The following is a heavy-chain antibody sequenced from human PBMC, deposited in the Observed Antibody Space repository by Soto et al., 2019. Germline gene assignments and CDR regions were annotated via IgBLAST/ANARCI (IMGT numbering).Heavy chain of an antibody. CDR3: ARYCSGGSCYSSHFDY. J-gene: IGHJ4*02. Sequence: QVQLQESGPGLVKPSQTLSLTCTVSGGSISSGGYYWSWIRQHPGKGLEWIGYIYYSGSTYYNPSPKSRFTISVYTSRNQFPLKLSSVTAADTAVYYCARYCSGGSCYSSHFDYWGQGTLVTVSS. CDR1: GGSISSGGYY. CDR2: IYYSGST. D-gene: IGHD2-15*01. V-gene: IGHV4-31*03.